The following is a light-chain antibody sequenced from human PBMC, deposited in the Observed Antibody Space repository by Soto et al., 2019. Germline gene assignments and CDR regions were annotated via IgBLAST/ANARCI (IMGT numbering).Light chain of an antibody. CDR3: QSYDSSLISYV. CDR2: GNN. V-gene: IGLV1-40*01. CDR1: SSNNGAGYD. Sequence: QSVRTQPPSVSGAPGQRVTISCTGSSSNNGAGYDVHWYQQLPGTAPKLLIYGNNNRPSGVPDRFSGSKSGTSASLAITGLQAEDEADYYCQSYDSSLISYVFGTGTKVTVL. J-gene: IGLJ1*01.